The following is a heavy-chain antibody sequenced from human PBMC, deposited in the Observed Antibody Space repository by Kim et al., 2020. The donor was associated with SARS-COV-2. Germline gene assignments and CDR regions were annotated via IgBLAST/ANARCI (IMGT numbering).Heavy chain of an antibody. CDR2: IRSKAYGGTT. CDR1: GFTFGDYA. J-gene: IGHJ1*01. D-gene: IGHD6-13*01. Sequence: GGSLRLSCTASGFTFGDYAMSWFRQAPGKGLEWVGFIRSKAYGGTTEYAASVKGRFTISRDDSKSIAYLQMNSLKTEDTAVYYCTRKQQLVPDLIYGSEYFQHWGQGTLVTVSS. V-gene: IGHV3-49*03. CDR3: TRKQQLVPDLIYGSEYFQH.